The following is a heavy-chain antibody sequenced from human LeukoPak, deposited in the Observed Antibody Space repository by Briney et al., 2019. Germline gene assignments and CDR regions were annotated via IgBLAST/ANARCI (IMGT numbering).Heavy chain of an antibody. J-gene: IGHJ4*02. V-gene: IGHV3-23*01. CDR2: ISGSGGST. Sequence: GGSLRVSCAASGFTFSSYAMSWVRQAPGKGLEWVSAISGSGGSTYYADSVKGRFTISRDNSRNTLYLQMNSLRAEDTAVYYCAKDRYSSSWYPDYWGQGTLVTVSS. CDR1: GFTFSSYA. D-gene: IGHD6-13*01. CDR3: AKDRYSSSWYPDY.